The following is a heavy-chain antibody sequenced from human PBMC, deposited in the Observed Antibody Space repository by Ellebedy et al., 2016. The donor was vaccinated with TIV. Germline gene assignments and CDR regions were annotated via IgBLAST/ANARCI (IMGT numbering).Heavy chain of an antibody. CDR3: ARVRFSGYDYFEN. J-gene: IGHJ4*02. CDR2: IWYDGSKT. CDR1: GFTFSSYG. Sequence: PGGSLRLSCAASGFTFSSYGMHWVRQAPGKGLEWVAVIWYDGSKTDYTESVKGRFTISRDNSKNTLYLQMNSLTAEDTAVYYCARVRFSGYDYFENWGQGTLVTVSS. D-gene: IGHD5-12*01. V-gene: IGHV3-33*01.